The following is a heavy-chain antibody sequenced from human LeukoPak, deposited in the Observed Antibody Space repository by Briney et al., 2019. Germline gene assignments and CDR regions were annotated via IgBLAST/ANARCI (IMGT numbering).Heavy chain of an antibody. Sequence: PSETLSLTCTVSGGSISSSSYYWGWIRQRPGKGLERIGSVYYSGSTYYNPSLRSRVTISVDTSKNQFSLKLSSVTAADTAVYYCARLTYYDSGSYYFDSWGQGTLVTVSS. V-gene: IGHV4-39*01. CDR1: GGSISSSSYY. CDR3: ARLTYYDSGSYYFDS. CDR2: VYYSGST. D-gene: IGHD3-10*01. J-gene: IGHJ4*02.